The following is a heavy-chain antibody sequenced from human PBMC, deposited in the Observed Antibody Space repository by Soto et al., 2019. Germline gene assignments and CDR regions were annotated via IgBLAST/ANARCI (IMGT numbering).Heavy chain of an antibody. Sequence: ASVKVSCKASGGAFSIYGISWVRQAPGQGLEWMGGIIPIFGTANYAQKFQGRVTMTRNTSISTAYMELSSLRSEDTAVYYCAREGVRGMDVWGQGTLVTVSS. J-gene: IGHJ4*02. CDR3: AREGVRGMDV. CDR2: IIPIFGTA. D-gene: IGHD6-13*01. CDR1: GGAFSIYG. V-gene: IGHV1-69*05.